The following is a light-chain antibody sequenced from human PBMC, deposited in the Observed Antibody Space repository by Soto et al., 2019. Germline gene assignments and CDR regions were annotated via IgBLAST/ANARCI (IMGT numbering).Light chain of an antibody. CDR3: GSWDIRLFAYV. CDR2: DDN. Sequence: QSVLPQPPSVSAAPGQKVTISCSGSSSNIGGNSVSWYQQLPGTAPKLLIYDDNKRPSGIPDRFSGSKSGTSATLGITGFQTGDEADYYCGSWDIRLFAYVFGTGTRSAVL. J-gene: IGLJ1*01. V-gene: IGLV1-51*01. CDR1: SSNIGGNS.